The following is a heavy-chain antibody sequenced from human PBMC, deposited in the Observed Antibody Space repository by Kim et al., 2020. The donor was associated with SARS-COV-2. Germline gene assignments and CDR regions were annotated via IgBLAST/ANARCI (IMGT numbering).Heavy chain of an antibody. V-gene: IGHV4-34*01. D-gene: IGHD6-6*01. CDR2: INHSGST. J-gene: IGHJ5*02. CDR1: GGSFSGYY. CDR3: ASYYSSSAYNWFDP. Sequence: SETLSLTWAVYGGSFSGYYWSWIRQPPGKGLEWIGEINHSGSTNYNPSLKSRVTISVDTSKNQFSLKLSSVTAADTAVYYCASYYSSSAYNWFDPWGQGTLVTVSS.